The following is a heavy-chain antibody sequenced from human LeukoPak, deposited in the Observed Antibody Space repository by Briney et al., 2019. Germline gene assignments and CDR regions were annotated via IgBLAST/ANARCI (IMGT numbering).Heavy chain of an antibody. Sequence: SETLSLTCAVYGGSFSGYYWSWIRQPPGKGLEWIGEINHSGSTNYNPSLKSRVAISVDTSENQFSLKLSSVTAADTAVYYCARGDLDSSGYYLRWGQGTLVTVSS. CDR3: ARGDLDSSGYYLR. V-gene: IGHV4-34*01. J-gene: IGHJ4*02. CDR1: GGSFSGYY. D-gene: IGHD3-22*01. CDR2: INHSGST.